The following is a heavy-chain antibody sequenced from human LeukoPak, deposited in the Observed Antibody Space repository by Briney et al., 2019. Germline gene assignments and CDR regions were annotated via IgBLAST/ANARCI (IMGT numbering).Heavy chain of an antibody. CDR2: IIPIFGTA. V-gene: IGHV1-69*01. J-gene: IGHJ3*02. CDR1: GGTFSSYA. Sequence: GSSVKVSCKASGGTFSSYAISWVREAPGQGSEWMGGIIPIFGTANYAQKFQGRGTITADESTSTAYMELSSLRSDDTAVYYCAREGIVVVPAAIYHDAFDIWGQGTMVTVSS. D-gene: IGHD2-2*01. CDR3: AREGIVVVPAAIYHDAFDI.